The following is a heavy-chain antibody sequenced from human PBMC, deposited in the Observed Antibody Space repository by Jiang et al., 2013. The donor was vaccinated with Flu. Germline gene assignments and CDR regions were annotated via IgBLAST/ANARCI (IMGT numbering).Heavy chain of an antibody. Sequence: LLKPSETLSLTCAVYGGSFSGYYWSWIRQPPGKGLEWIGYIYYSGSTNYNPSLKSRVTISVDTSKNQFSPKLSSVTAADTAVYYCARRTYYYDSSGYFHYWYFDLWAVAPWSLSP. CDR3: ARRTYYYDSSGYFHYWYFDL. V-gene: IGHV4-59*08. D-gene: IGHD3-22*01. J-gene: IGHJ2*01. CDR1: GGSFSGYY. CDR2: IYYSGST.